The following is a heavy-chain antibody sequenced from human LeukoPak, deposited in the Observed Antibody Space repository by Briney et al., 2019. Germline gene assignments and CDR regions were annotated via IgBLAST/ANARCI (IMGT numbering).Heavy chain of an antibody. J-gene: IGHJ4*02. D-gene: IGHD2-2*01. Sequence: GASVKVSCKASGYTFTGHYMRWVRQAPGQGLEWMGWSNPNSGGTNYVQKLQGRVTMTRDTSISTAYMELSTLISDDTAVYYRASRGSYCSSTSCSFDYWGQGALVTVSS. CDR2: SNPNSGGT. V-gene: IGHV1-2*02. CDR1: GYTFTGHY. CDR3: ASRGSYCSSTSCSFDY.